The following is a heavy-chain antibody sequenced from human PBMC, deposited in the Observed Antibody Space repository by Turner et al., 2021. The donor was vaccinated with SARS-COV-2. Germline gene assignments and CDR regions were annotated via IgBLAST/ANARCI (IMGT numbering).Heavy chain of an antibody. D-gene: IGHD2-21*01. CDR1: GGFISGDY. Sequence: QVHLQESGPGLVKPSETLSLTCTVSGGFISGDYWSWIRHPPGKGLEWIGNIHYSGSTNYNPSLKSRVTVSVDTSKNQFSLKLSSVTAADTAVYYCARAHYPGSLFRFDPWGQGTLVTVSS. J-gene: IGHJ5*02. CDR2: IHYSGST. V-gene: IGHV4-59*01. CDR3: ARAHYPGSLFRFDP.